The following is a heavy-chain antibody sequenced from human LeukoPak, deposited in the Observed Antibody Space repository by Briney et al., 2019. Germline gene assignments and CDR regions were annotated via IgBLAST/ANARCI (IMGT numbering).Heavy chain of an antibody. CDR3: AKRYSSGWYYFDY. D-gene: IGHD6-19*01. J-gene: IGHJ4*02. CDR1: GGSISSYY. CDR2: IYYSGST. Sequence: PSETLSLTCTVSGGSISSYYWSWIRQPPGKGLEWIGYIYYSGSTNYNPSLKSRVTISVDTSENQFSLKLSSVTAADTAVYYCAKRYSSGWYYFDYWGQGTLVTVSS. V-gene: IGHV4-59*01.